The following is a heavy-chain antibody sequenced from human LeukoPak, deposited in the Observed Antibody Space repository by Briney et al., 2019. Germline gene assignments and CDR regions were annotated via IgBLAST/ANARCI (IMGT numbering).Heavy chain of an antibody. Sequence: SQTLSLTCAISGDSVSSNSAAWNWIRQSPSRGLEWLGRTYYRSKLYNDYAASVKSRITINPDTSKNQFSLQLNSVTPEDTAVYYCARYTAMTRGYYYYMDVWGKGTTVTVSS. V-gene: IGHV6-1*01. D-gene: IGHD5-18*01. CDR2: TYYRSKLYN. J-gene: IGHJ6*03. CDR3: ARYTAMTRGYYYYMDV. CDR1: GDSVSSNSAA.